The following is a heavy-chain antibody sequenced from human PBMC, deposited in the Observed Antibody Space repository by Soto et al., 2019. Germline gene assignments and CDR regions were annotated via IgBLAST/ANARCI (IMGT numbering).Heavy chain of an antibody. CDR2: MIRILWTA. J-gene: IGHJ3*02. Sequence: ASVKVSCKASGGTFSSYAISWVRQAPGQGLEGMGGMIRILWTANYAQKLEGRVTITAHESTCTAYMELSSLRSEDTAVYSCARLASGLLGYCSGGSWASGAFDIWGQRTMGT. CDR3: ARLASGLLGYCSGGSWASGAFDI. V-gene: IGHV1-69*13. D-gene: IGHD2-15*01. CDR1: GGTFSSYA.